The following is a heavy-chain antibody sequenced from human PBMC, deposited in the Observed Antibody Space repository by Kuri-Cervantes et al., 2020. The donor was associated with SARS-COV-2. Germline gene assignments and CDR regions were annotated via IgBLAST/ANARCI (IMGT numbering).Heavy chain of an antibody. V-gene: IGHV3-11*05. CDR2: ISISSSDI. CDR3: ARDDGGYSYGRAPFDY. CDR1: GFTFSDYY. J-gene: IGHJ4*02. D-gene: IGHD5-18*01. Sequence: LSLTCAASGFTFSDYYMSWIRQAPGKGLEWVSYISISSSDINYADSVKGRFTISRDNAKNSLYLQMNSLRAEDTAVYYCARDDGGYSYGRAPFDYWGQGTLVTVSS.